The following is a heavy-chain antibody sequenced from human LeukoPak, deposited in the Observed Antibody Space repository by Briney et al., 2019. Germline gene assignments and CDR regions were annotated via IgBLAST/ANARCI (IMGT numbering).Heavy chain of an antibody. J-gene: IGHJ4*02. D-gene: IGHD2-21*01. Sequence: SETLSLTCTVSGGSISSRPYSWGWVRQPPGKGLEWIGSISYSGSIHYNPSLKSRVTISVDTSKNHFSLRLSSVTAADTAVYYCATLEIGDYYFDYWGQGTLVTVSS. CDR3: ATLEIGDYYFDY. CDR2: ISYSGSI. CDR1: GGSISSRPYS. V-gene: IGHV4-39*01.